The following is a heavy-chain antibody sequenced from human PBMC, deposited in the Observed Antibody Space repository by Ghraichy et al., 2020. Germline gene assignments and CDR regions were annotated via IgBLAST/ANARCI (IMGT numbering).Heavy chain of an antibody. Sequence: ASVKVSCKASGYTFTTYAMNWVRQAPGQGLEWMEWINTNTGNPTYAQAFTGRFVFSVDTSVSTAYLQISSLEAEDTAVYYCTRGFYSSTWGSLYYFDYWGQGTLVTVSS. CDR2: INTNTGNP. V-gene: IGHV7-4-1*02. CDR3: TRGFYSSTWGSLYYFDY. D-gene: IGHD6-13*01. J-gene: IGHJ4*02. CDR1: GYTFTTYA.